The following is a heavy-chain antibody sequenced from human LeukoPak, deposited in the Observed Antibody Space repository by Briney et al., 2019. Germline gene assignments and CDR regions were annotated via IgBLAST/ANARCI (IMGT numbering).Heavy chain of an antibody. J-gene: IGHJ4*02. CDR2: ISGDGGST. CDR3: AKAYHTQAGDAIDY. V-gene: IGHV3-43*02. D-gene: IGHD1-14*01. Sequence: PEGSLRLSCAASGFTFDDYAMHWVRQAPGKGLEWVSLISGDGGSTYYADSVKGRFTISRDNSKNSLYLQMNSLRTEDTALYYCAKAYHTQAGDAIDYWGQGTLVTVSS. CDR1: GFTFDDYA.